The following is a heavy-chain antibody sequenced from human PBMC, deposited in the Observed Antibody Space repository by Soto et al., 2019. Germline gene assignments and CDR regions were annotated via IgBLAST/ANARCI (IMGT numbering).Heavy chain of an antibody. J-gene: IGHJ6*02. V-gene: IGHV4-34*01. D-gene: IGHD3-16*01. CDR2: INHSGST. CDR3: ARDGGEIWNNIFYYSGMDV. Sequence: SETLSLTCAVYGGSFSGYYWSWIRQPPGKGLEWIGEINHSGSTNYNPSLKSRVTISIDTSKNQFSLNLSSLTAANTAVYYCARDGGEIWNNIFYYSGMDVWGQGTTVTVSS. CDR1: GGSFSGYY.